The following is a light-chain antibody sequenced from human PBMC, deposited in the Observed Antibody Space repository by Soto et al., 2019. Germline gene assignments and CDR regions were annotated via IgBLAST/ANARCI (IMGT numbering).Light chain of an antibody. J-gene: IGLJ1*01. CDR1: SSDIGAYDY. V-gene: IGLV2-14*01. CDR2: EVN. CDR3: ASSTSDSLYV. Sequence: QSALTQPASLSGSPGQSITISCTGTSSDIGAYDYVSWFQQHPGKAPKLMISEVNNRPSGVSYRFSGSKSGNTASLTISALLAEDEADYFCASSTSDSLYVFGTGTKVTV.